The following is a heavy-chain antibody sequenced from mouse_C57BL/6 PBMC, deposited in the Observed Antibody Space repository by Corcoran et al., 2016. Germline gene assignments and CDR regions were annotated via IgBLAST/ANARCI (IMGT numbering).Heavy chain of an antibody. J-gene: IGHJ4*01. D-gene: IGHD1-1*01. V-gene: IGHV9-3*01. CDR3: ARLRAMDY. CDR1: GYTFTTYG. CDR2: INTYSGVP. Sequence: QIQLVQSGPELKKPGETVKISCKASGYTFTTYGMSWVKQAPGKGLKWMGWINTYSGVPTYADDFKGRFAFSLETSASTAYLQINNLKNEDTATYFCARLRAMDYWGQGTSVTVSS.